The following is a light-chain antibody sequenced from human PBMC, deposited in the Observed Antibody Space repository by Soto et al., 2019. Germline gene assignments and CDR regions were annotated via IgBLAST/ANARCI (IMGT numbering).Light chain of an antibody. Sequence: EIVLTQSPGTLSLSPGERATLSCRSSQSVSSGYLAWYQQKPVQAPRLLIFRAFNRATGIPDRFSGSGSGTDFTLTISRLEPEDFAVYYCQQYVASPPSWTFGQGTKVEIK. CDR3: QQYVASPPSWT. J-gene: IGKJ1*01. V-gene: IGKV3-20*01. CDR1: QSVSSGY. CDR2: RAF.